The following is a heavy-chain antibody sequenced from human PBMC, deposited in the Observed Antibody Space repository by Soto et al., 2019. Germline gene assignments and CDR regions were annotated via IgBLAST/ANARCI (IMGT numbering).Heavy chain of an antibody. D-gene: IGHD5-18*01. J-gene: IGHJ6*02. CDR3: ARDLDTAMVFGMDV. CDR1: VDSVSSNSAA. CDR2: TYYRSKWYN. Sequence: PSRTLSLTCAISVDSVSSNSAAWNWIRQSPSRGLEWLGRTYYRSKWYNDYAVSVKSRITINPDTSKNQFSLQLNSVTPEDTAVYYCARDLDTAMVFGMDVWGQGTTVTVSS. V-gene: IGHV6-1*01.